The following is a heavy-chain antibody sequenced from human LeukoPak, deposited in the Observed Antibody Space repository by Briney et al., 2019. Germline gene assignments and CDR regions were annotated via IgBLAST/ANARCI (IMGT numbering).Heavy chain of an antibody. CDR2: IYSSGST. CDR3: AREHMVRGVINR. V-gene: IGHV4-61*02. J-gene: IGHJ4*02. D-gene: IGHD3-10*01. Sequence: PSETLSLTCTVSGGSISSSSYYWSWIRQPAGKRLEWLGRIYSSGSTNYNPSLESRVTVSVDTSKNQFSLKLSSVTAADTAVYYCAREHMVRGVINRWGQGALVTVSS. CDR1: GGSISSSSYY.